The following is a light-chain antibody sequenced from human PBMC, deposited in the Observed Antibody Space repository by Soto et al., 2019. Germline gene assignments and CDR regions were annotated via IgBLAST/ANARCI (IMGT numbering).Light chain of an antibody. CDR2: DVT. CDR3: CSHSASYTFV. V-gene: IGLV2-11*01. J-gene: IGLJ1*01. CDR1: SSDVGGYNC. Sequence: QSVLTQPRSVSGSPGQSVTISCTGTSSDVGGYNCVSWYQQHPGKAPQLIIYDVTQRPSGVPDRFSGSKSGNTASPSISGLQAEDEADYYCCSHSASYTFVFGTGTKVTVL.